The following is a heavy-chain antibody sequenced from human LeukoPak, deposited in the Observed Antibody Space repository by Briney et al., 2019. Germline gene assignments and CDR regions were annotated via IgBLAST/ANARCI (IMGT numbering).Heavy chain of an antibody. V-gene: IGHV4-34*01. D-gene: IGHD3-10*01. Sequence: PSETLSLTCAVYGGSFSGYYWSWIRQPPGKGLEWIGEINHSGSTNYNPSLKSRVTISVDTSKNQFSLKLSSVTAADTAVYYCARESRLLWFGELFPPSWFDPWGQGTLVTVSS. CDR2: INHSGST. CDR1: GGSFSGYY. CDR3: ARESRLLWFGELFPPSWFDP. J-gene: IGHJ5*02.